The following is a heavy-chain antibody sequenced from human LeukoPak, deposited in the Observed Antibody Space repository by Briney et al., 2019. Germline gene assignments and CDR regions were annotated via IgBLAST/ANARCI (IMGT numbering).Heavy chain of an antibody. D-gene: IGHD4-11*01. Sequence: SETLSLTCTVSGGSISSGDYYWNWIRQPPGKGLEWIGYIYYSGSTYYNPSLKSRVTISVDTSKNQFSLQLSSVTAADTAVYYCARGYSNFPYYYMDVGGKGTTVTVSS. CDR2: IYYSGST. J-gene: IGHJ6*03. CDR3: ARGYSNFPYYYMDV. V-gene: IGHV4-30-4*08. CDR1: GGSISSGDYY.